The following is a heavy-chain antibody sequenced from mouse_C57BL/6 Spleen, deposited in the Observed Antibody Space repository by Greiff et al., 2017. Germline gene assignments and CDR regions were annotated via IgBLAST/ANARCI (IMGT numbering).Heavy chain of an antibody. CDR3: AFYSNYGAWFAY. Sequence: EVQLQESVAELVRPGASVKLSCTASGFNIKNTYMHWVKQRPEQGLEWIGRIDPANGNTKYAPKFQGKATITADTSSNIAYLQLSSLTSEDTAIYYCAFYSNYGAWFAYWGQGTLVTVSA. CDR2: IDPANGNT. D-gene: IGHD2-5*01. J-gene: IGHJ3*01. CDR1: GFNIKNTY. V-gene: IGHV14-3*01.